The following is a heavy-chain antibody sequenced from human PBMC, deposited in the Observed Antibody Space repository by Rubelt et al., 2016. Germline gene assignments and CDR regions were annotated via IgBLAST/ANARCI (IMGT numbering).Heavy chain of an antibody. D-gene: IGHD3-3*01. J-gene: IGHJ4*02. Sequence: GGTTNYADSVKGRFTISRDNTKNTLLLQMNSLRAEDTALYYCAKEPLGSWSGFDSWGQGALVTVSS. CDR3: AKEPLGSWSGFDS. CDR2: GGTT. V-gene: IGHV3-23*01.